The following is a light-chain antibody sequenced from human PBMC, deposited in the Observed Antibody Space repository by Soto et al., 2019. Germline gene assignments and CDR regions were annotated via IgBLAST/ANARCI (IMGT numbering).Light chain of an antibody. Sequence: SYELTQPPSVSVSPGQTASITCFGDKLADKYASWYQVKPGQSPVLVIYQDTKRPSGIPERFSGSTSGTTATLTISGTQGMDEADYFCQAWDTRAVIFGGGTKLTVL. V-gene: IGLV3-1*01. CDR3: QAWDTRAVI. CDR2: QDT. CDR1: KLADKY. J-gene: IGLJ2*01.